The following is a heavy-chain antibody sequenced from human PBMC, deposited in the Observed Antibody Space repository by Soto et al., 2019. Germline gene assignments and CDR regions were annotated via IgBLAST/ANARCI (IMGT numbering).Heavy chain of an antibody. CDR2: IWYDGSIK. D-gene: IGHD3-10*01. CDR1: GFAFSSYG. V-gene: IGHV3-33*01. J-gene: IGHJ6*02. CDR3: ARYRVAALLWFGELDGMDV. Sequence: QVQLVESGGGGVQPGRSLRLSCAASGFAFSSYGMHWVRRAPGKGLEWVAVIWYDGSIKHYADSVKGRFTISRDKSKNXLXXQMNSLRAEDTGVYYCARYRVAALLWFGELDGMDVWGQGTTVTVSS.